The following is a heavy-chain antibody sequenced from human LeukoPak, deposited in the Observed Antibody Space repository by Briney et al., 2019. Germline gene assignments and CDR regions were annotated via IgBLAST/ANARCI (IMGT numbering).Heavy chain of an antibody. D-gene: IGHD4-17*01. Sequence: ASVKVSCKTSGYTFTASYMHWVRQAPGQGLEWMGWINPNSGETNYAPKFQGRVTMTRDTSISTAYMEVTRLTAADTAVYYCARRLRQNLFDPWGQGTLVTVSS. V-gene: IGHV1-2*02. J-gene: IGHJ5*02. CDR3: ARRLRQNLFDP. CDR2: INPNSGET. CDR1: GYTFTASY.